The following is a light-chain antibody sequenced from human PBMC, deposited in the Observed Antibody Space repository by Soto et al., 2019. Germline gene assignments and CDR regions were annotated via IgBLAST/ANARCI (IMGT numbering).Light chain of an antibody. Sequence: DIQLTQSPSFLSASVGDRVTITCRASQSISSWLAWYQQKPGKAPKLLIYKASSLGSGVPSRFSGSSSGTEFILTIDSVQPDDFATYYCQQYTGTFGQGTKVHIK. V-gene: IGKV1-5*03. J-gene: IGKJ1*01. CDR1: QSISSW. CDR3: QQYTGT. CDR2: KAS.